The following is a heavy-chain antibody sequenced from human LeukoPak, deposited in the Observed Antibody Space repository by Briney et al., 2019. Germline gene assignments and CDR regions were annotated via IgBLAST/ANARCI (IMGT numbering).Heavy chain of an antibody. CDR3: ARDSSSWYHSNYRMDA. J-gene: IGHJ6*01. Sequence: PSETLSLTCVVHGGSFSGYYWSWIRPPPGRGLERMGEINHGGSTHYNPSLNSRLTISVATSPNPFTLTLSSVTAADTAVYPWARDSSSWYHSNYRMDATGKRTTVT. V-gene: IGHV4-34*01. D-gene: IGHD6-13*01. CDR1: GGSFSGYY. CDR2: INHGGST.